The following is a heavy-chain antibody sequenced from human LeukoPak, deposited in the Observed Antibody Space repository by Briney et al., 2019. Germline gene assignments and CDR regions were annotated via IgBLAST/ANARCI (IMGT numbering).Heavy chain of an antibody. V-gene: IGHV4-59*01. D-gene: IGHD4-17*01. Sequence: KPSETLSLTCAVYGGSFSGYYWSWIRQPPGKGLEWIGYIYYSGSTNYNPSLKSRVTISVDTSKNQFSLKLSSVAAADTAVYYCASATTVTTWAQFAFDIWGQGTMVTVSS. CDR1: GGSFSGYY. CDR3: ASATTVTTWAQFAFDI. CDR2: IYYSGST. J-gene: IGHJ3*02.